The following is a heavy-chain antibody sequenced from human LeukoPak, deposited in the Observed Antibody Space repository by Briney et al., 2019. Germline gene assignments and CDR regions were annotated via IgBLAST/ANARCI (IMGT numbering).Heavy chain of an antibody. CDR2: INCNSGDT. Sequence: ASVKVSCTASGYTFTGNYIHWVRQAPGQGLEWMGWINCNSGDTNYAARFKGRVSMTRDTSINTAYMEMNMLRTEDTAVYYCGRTYLLLEWPLEYFDLWGRGTLVTVSS. CDR1: GYTFTGNY. CDR3: GRTYLLLEWPLEYFDL. V-gene: IGHV1-2*02. J-gene: IGHJ2*01. D-gene: IGHD3-3*01.